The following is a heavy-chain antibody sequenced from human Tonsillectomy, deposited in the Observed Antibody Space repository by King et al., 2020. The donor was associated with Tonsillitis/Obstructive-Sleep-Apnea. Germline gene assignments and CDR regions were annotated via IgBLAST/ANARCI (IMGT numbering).Heavy chain of an antibody. CDR2: IRSTDYGGTT. Sequence: VQLVQSGGGLVKPGRSLRLSCTASGFTFVDYAMSGFRQAPGKGLECVGFIRSTDYGGTTEYAASVKGRFTNSRDDSKSIAYLQMNSLKTEDTAVYYCTRDALDFWSGYYNDYWGQGTLVTVSS. V-gene: IGHV3-49*05. CDR3: TRDALDFWSGYYNDY. D-gene: IGHD3-3*01. J-gene: IGHJ4*02. CDR1: GFTFVDYA.